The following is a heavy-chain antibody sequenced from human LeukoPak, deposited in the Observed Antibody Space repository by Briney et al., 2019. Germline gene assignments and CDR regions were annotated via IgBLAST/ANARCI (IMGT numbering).Heavy chain of an antibody. V-gene: IGHV1-2*02. Sequence: ASVKVSCKAFGYTFTGYYMHWVRQAPGQGLEWMGWINPNSGGTNYAQKFQGRVTMTRDTSISTAYMELSRLRSDDTAVYYCARDYNVLRFLEWLPTCDYWGQGTLVTVSS. CDR3: ARDYNVLRFLEWLPTCDY. CDR2: INPNSGGT. J-gene: IGHJ4*02. CDR1: GYTFTGYY. D-gene: IGHD3-3*01.